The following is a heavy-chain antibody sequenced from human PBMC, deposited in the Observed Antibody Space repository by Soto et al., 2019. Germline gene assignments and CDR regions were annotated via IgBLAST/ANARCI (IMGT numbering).Heavy chain of an antibody. CDR3: ARHPSDFWFDP. CDR2: IYYSGST. J-gene: IGHJ5*02. Sequence: QLQLQESGPGLVKPSETLSLTCSVSGGSISSSSYFWGWIRQPPGKGLVWIGSIYYSGSTYYNPSLKSRVTVSVDTSKNQFSMKLSFVTAADTAVYYCARHPSDFWFDPWGQGTLVTVSS. CDR1: GGSISSSSYF. V-gene: IGHV4-39*01. D-gene: IGHD2-21*02.